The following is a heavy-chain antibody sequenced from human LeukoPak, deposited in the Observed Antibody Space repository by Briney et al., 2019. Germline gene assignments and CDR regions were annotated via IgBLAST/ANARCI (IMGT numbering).Heavy chain of an antibody. V-gene: IGHV1-8*01. CDR1: GYPFTSYD. Sequence: ASVQGSFKASGYPFTSYDINWVRPATGQGREWMGWMNPNSGNTGYAQKFQGRVTMTRNTSISTAYMELSSLRSEDTAVYYCARGQWDFDLWGRGTLVTVSS. CDR3: ARGQWDFDL. J-gene: IGHJ2*01. CDR2: MNPNSGNT.